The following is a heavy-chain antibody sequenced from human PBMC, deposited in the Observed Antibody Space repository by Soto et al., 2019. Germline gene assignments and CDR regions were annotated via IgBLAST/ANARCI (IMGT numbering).Heavy chain of an antibody. D-gene: IGHD3-3*01. CDR3: ARGVRSYYDLWSGYKQQYYYYYGMDV. CDR1: GGSFSGYY. Sequence: SETLSLTCAVYGGSFSGYYWSWIRQPPGKGLEWIGEINHSGSTNYNPSLKSRVTISVDTSKNQFSLKLSSVTAADTAVYYCARGVRSYYDLWSGYKQQYYYYYGMDVWGQGTTVTVSS. V-gene: IGHV4-34*01. J-gene: IGHJ6*02. CDR2: INHSGST.